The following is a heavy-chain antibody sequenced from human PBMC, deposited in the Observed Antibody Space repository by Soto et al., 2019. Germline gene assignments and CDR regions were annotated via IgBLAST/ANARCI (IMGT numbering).Heavy chain of an antibody. V-gene: IGHV3-7*01. D-gene: IGHD3-10*01. CDR1: GFTFGSYW. CDR2: IKMDASEK. CDR3: SSDWGYGSGASVIHYLDY. J-gene: IGHJ4*01. Sequence: PGGPLRLSCAASGFTFGSYWMSWVRQAPGKGLEWLATIKMDASEKKYVDSVKGRFTMSRDNAKNSLYLQMDSLRAEDTADYYFSSDWGYGSGASVIHYLDYWGHGTLVTVSS.